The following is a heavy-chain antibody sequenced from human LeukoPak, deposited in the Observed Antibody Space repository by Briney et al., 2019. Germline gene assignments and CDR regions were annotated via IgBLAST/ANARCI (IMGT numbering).Heavy chain of an antibody. CDR2: ITGSGRYI. D-gene: IGHD3-22*01. J-gene: IGHJ4*02. CDR1: GFTFSNFA. CDR3: ARDQTMIVED. V-gene: IGHV3-21*01. Sequence: GGSLRLSCAASGFTFSNFAMCWVRQAPGKGLVWVSAITGSGRYIYYADSVKGRFTISKDNAKNSLYLQMNSLRAEDTAVYYCARDQTMIVEDWGQGTLVTVSS.